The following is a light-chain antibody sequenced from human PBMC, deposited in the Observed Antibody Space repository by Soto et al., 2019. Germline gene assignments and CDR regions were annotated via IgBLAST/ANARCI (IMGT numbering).Light chain of an antibody. V-gene: IGKV3-15*01. CDR1: QSISSN. J-gene: IGKJ3*01. CDR2: DAS. Sequence: EIVMTQSPATLSVSPGERATLSCRASQSISSNLAWYQQKAGQAPRLLIFDASTRAAGIPATFSGSGSGTEFTLTISSLQSEDFAIYYCQQYNIWPFTFGPGTKVDIE. CDR3: QQYNIWPFT.